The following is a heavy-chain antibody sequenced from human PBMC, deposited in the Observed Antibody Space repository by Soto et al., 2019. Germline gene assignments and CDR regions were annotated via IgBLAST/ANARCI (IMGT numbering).Heavy chain of an antibody. CDR3: ASNDTPGY. V-gene: IGHV1-69*04. Sequence: SVKVSCKASGYTFTSHGISWVRQAPGQGLEWMGRIIPILGIANYAQKFQGRVTITADKSTSTAYMELSSLRSEDTAVYYCASNDTPGYWGQGTLVTVSS. J-gene: IGHJ4*02. D-gene: IGHD3-22*01. CDR2: IIPILGIA. CDR1: GYTFTSHG.